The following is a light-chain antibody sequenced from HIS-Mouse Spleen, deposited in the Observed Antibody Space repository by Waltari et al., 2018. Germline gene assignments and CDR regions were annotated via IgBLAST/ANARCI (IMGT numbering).Light chain of an antibody. CDR2: SNN. V-gene: IGLV1-44*01. J-gene: IGLJ2*01. Sequence: QSVLTQPPSASGTPGQRVTIPCSGSSSNVGSNPVNWYQQPPGTAPKLLIYSNNQRPLGVPDRFSGSKSGTSASLAISGLQSEDEADYYCAAWDDSLNGVVFGGGTKLTVL. CDR3: AAWDDSLNGVV. CDR1: SSNVGSNP.